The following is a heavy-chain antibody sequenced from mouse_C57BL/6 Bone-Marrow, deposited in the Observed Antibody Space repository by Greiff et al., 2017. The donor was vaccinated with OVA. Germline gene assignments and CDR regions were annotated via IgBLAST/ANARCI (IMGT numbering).Heavy chain of an antibody. Sequence: EVKLLESGPGLVKPSQSLSLTCSVTGYSITSGYYWNWIRQFPGNKLEWMGYISYDGSNNYNPSLKNRISITRDTSKNQFFLKLNSLTTEDTATYYCAREGIYDGYLYYFDYWGQGTTLTVSS. J-gene: IGHJ2*01. CDR2: ISYDGSN. CDR1: GYSITSGYY. D-gene: IGHD2-3*01. CDR3: AREGIYDGYLYYFDY. V-gene: IGHV3-6*01.